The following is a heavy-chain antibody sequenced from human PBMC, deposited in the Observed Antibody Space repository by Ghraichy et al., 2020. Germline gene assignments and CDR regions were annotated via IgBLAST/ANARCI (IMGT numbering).Heavy chain of an antibody. Sequence: SVKVSCKASGYTFTDHYMHWVRQAPGQGLEWVGRISPKSTVTNYAQKFQGRVTMTRDTSTSTVYMELSRLTSDDTAVYYCARAVATMGFDNWGQGTLVTVSS. CDR2: ISPKSTVT. V-gene: IGHV1-2*06. J-gene: IGHJ4*02. D-gene: IGHD5-12*01. CDR3: ARAVATMGFDN. CDR1: GYTFTDHY.